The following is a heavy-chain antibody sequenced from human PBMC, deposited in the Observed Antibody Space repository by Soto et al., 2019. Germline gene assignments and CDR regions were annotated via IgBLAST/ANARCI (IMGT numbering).Heavy chain of an antibody. D-gene: IGHD4-4*01. CDR3: ARDHSGYSNPWHYYGMDV. V-gene: IGHV1-2*04. CDR2: INPNSGGT. CDR1: GYTFTGYY. J-gene: IGHJ6*02. Sequence: GASVKVSCKASGYTFTGYYMHWVRQAPGQGLEWMGWINPNSGGTNYAQKFQGWVTMTRDTSISTAYMELSRLRSDDTAVYYCARDHSGYSNPWHYYGMDVWGQGTTVTVS.